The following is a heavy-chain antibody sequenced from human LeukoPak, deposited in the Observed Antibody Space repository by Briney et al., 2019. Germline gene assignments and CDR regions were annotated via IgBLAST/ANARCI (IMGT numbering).Heavy chain of an antibody. CDR2: ISGSGGST. CDR1: GFTFSTYA. V-gene: IGHV3-23*01. Sequence: GGSLRLSCAASGFTFSTYAMSWVRQAPGKGLEWVSAISGSGGSTYYADSVKGRFTISRDNSKNTLYLQMNSLRAEDTAVYYCAKVLEMPPHAFDIWGQGTMVTVSS. J-gene: IGHJ3*02. D-gene: IGHD3-3*01. CDR3: AKVLEMPPHAFDI.